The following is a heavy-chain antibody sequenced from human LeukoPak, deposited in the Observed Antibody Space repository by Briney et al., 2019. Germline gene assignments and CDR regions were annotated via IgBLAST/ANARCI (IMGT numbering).Heavy chain of an antibody. CDR3: QIMITFGGVT. CDR1: GFTFSSYA. Sequence: GGSLRLSCEASGFTFSSYALDWVRQAPGKGLEWVSAVSGNGVSTYYADPVKGRFTISRDNAKNSLYLQMNSLRAEDTAVYYCQIMITFGGVTWGQGTLVTVSS. CDR2: VSGNGVST. D-gene: IGHD3-16*01. V-gene: IGHV3-23*01. J-gene: IGHJ5*02.